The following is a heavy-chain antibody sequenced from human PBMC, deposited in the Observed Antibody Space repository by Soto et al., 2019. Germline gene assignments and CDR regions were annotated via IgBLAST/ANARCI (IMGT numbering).Heavy chain of an antibody. CDR1: GGYFSGYY. CDR2: INHSGST. J-gene: IGHJ6*02. D-gene: IGHD3-3*01. CDR3: ARGRRWYDFWSGYSPVYYYYYGMDV. Sequence: SETLSLTCAVYGGYFSGYYWSWIRQPPGKGLEWIGEINHSGSTNYSPSLKSRVTISVDTSKNQFSLKLSSVTAADTAVYYCARGRRWYDFWSGYSPVYYYYYGMDVWGQGTTVTV. V-gene: IGHV4-34*01.